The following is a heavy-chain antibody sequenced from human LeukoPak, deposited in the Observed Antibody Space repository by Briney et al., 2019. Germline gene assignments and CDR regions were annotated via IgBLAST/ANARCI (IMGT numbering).Heavy chain of an antibody. CDR1: AFTFSSHS. CDR3: ASRHCSGGSCYRAFDY. CDR2: ISSSSSYI. D-gene: IGHD2-15*01. Sequence: GGSLRLSCAASAFTFSSHSMNWVRQAPGKGLEWVSSISSSSSYIYYADSVEGRFTISRDNAKNSLYLQMNNLRADDTAVYYCASRHCSGGSCYRAFDYWGQGTRVTVST. J-gene: IGHJ4*02. V-gene: IGHV3-21*01.